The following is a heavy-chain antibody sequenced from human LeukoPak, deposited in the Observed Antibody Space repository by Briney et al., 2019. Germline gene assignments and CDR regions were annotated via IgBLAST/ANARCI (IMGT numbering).Heavy chain of an antibody. CDR3: AKSPPRCGGDCFPFFDY. J-gene: IGHJ4*02. CDR2: ISGSGGST. D-gene: IGHD2-21*01. CDR1: GFTFSSYV. Sequence: RAGGSLRLSCAASGFTFSSYVMSWVRQAPGKGLEGVSAISGSGGSTYYADSVKGRFTISRDNSKNTLYLQMNSLSAEATAVYYCAKSPPRCGGDCFPFFDYWGQGSLVTVSS. V-gene: IGHV3-23*01.